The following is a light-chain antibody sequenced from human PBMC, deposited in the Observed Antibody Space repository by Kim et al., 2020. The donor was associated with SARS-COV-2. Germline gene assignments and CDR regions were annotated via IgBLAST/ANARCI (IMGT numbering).Light chain of an antibody. CDR3: QEYYNAPRT. CDR1: RSLLSSSNNKNY. V-gene: IGKV4-1*01. Sequence: DIVMTQSPDSLAVSLGERATINCKSSRSLLSSSNNKNYLAWYQHKPGQPPKLLIYWASTRESGVPDRFSGSGSGTDFTLTISSLQAEDVAVYYCQEYYNAPRTIGQGTKVDIK. CDR2: WAS. J-gene: IGKJ1*01.